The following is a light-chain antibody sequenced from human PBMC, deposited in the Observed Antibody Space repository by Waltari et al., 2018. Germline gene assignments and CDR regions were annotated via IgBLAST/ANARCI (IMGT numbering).Light chain of an antibody. J-gene: IGKJ1*01. CDR1: QSVSRNF. CDR3: QQYGNTPRT. Sequence: EIVLTQSPGTLSWSPGERATLSCRASQSVSRNFVAWYQQKPGQAPRLLIYDTSSRASGIPDRFSGSGSGTDFTLTISSLEPEDIGTFYCQQYGNTPRTFGQGTKVEIK. CDR2: DTS. V-gene: IGKV3-20*01.